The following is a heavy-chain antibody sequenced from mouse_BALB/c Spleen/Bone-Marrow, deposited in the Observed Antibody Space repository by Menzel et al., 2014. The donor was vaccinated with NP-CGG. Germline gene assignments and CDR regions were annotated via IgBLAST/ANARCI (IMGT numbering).Heavy chain of an antibody. CDR2: ISSGGSYT. Sequence: EVNVVESGGDLVKPGGPLKLSCAASGFTFSSYGMSWVRQAPDKRLEWVATISSGGSYTYYPDSVKGRFTISRDNAKNSLYLQMSSLKSEDTAMYYCATQDLGNWDDWGQGTTLTVSS. J-gene: IGHJ2*01. V-gene: IGHV5-6*01. D-gene: IGHD4-1*01. CDR1: GFTFSSYG. CDR3: ATQDLGNWDD.